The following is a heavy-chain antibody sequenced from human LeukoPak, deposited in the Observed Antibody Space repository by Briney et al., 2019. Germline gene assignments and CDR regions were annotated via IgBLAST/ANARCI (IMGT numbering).Heavy chain of an antibody. CDR1: GFTFSSYA. J-gene: IGHJ4*02. CDR2: ISYDGSNK. Sequence: GRSLRLSCAASGFTFSSYAMHWVRQAPGKGLEWVAVISYDGSNKYYADSVKGRFTIFRDNSKNTLYLQMNSLRAEDTAVYYCARDEGYGDYSFDYWGQGTLVTVSS. V-gene: IGHV3-30-3*01. D-gene: IGHD4-17*01. CDR3: ARDEGYGDYSFDY.